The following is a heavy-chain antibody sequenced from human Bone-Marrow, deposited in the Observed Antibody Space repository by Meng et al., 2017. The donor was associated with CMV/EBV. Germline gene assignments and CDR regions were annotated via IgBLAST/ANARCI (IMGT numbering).Heavy chain of an antibody. Sequence: SVKVSCKASGYTFTGYYMHWVRQAPGQGLEWMGGIIPILGIANYAQKFQGRVTITADKSTSTAYMELSSLRSEDTAVYYCARGAGGDFWSGYPAPFDYWGQGTLVTVSS. CDR2: IIPILGIA. CDR1: GYTFTGYY. V-gene: IGHV1-69*10. CDR3: ARGAGGDFWSGYPAPFDY. D-gene: IGHD3-3*01. J-gene: IGHJ4*02.